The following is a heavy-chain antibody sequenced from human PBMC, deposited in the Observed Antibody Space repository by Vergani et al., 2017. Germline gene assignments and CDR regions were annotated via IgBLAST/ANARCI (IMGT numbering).Heavy chain of an antibody. CDR3: AKDRGYCSSTTCLWALDG. Sequence: EVNLLESGGGLVQPGGSVRLSCEDSGFTFSSSAMSWVRQAPGKGLEWVAAISDTGSVTYHADSVKGRFTISRDNSKNTLYLQMDNLRAEDTATYYCAKDRGYCSSTTCLWALDGWGQGTLVTVSS. J-gene: IGHJ4*02. V-gene: IGHV3-23*01. D-gene: IGHD2-2*01. CDR1: GFTFSSSA. CDR2: ISDTGSVT.